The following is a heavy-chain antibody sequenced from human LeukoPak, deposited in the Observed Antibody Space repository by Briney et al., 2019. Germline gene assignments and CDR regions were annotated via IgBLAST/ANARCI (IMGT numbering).Heavy chain of an antibody. V-gene: IGHV3-23*01. J-gene: IGHJ4*02. CDR2: ISGSGGST. CDR1: GFSFSDYY. CDR3: AKIRNTVSAEGFDY. Sequence: GGSLRLSCVASGFSFSDYYMSWIRQAPGKGLEWVSAISGSGGSTYYADSVKGRFTISRDNSKNTLYLQMNSLRAEDTAVYYCAKIRNTVSAEGFDYWGQGTLVTVSS. D-gene: IGHD2/OR15-2a*01.